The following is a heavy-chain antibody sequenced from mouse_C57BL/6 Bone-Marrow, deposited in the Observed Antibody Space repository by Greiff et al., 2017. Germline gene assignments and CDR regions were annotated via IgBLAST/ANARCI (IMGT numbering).Heavy chain of an antibody. V-gene: IGHV1-69*01. CDR2: IDPSDSYT. J-gene: IGHJ3*01. CDR1: GYTFTSYW. Sequence: QVQLQQSGAELVMPGASVKLSCKASGYTFTSYWMHWVKQRPGQGLEWIGEIDPSDSYTNYNQKFKGKSTLTVDKSASTAYMQRSSLTSEDSAVYYCARGGGHRFAYWGQGTLVTVSA. CDR3: ARGGGHRFAY.